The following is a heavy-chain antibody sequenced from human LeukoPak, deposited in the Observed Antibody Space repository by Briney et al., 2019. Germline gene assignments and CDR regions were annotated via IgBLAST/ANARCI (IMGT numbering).Heavy chain of an antibody. D-gene: IGHD3-10*01. CDR1: GFSFRNYG. CDR3: ARDRGVSGNYYDY. Sequence: GGSLRLSCVASGFSFRNYGMHWVRQAPGKGLEWVTFIRSDSSYKYSADSVEGRFTISRDNSKSTLDLQMNSLRPEDTALYYCARDRGVSGNYYDYWGQGTLVTVSS. J-gene: IGHJ4*02. CDR2: IRSDSSYK. V-gene: IGHV3-30*02.